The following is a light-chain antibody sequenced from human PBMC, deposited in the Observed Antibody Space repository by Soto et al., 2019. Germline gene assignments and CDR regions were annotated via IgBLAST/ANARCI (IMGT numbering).Light chain of an antibody. CDR2: EVI. V-gene: IGLV2-14*01. J-gene: IGLJ2*01. CDR1: SSDIGGYDY. CDR3: SSYTSTYTVI. Sequence: QSALTQPASVSGSPGQSIIISCTGTSSDIGGYDYVSWHQQHPGKAPKLIIYEVINRPSGVSHRFSASKSGNTASLTISGLQAEDEADYYCSSYTSTYTVIFGGGTQLTVL.